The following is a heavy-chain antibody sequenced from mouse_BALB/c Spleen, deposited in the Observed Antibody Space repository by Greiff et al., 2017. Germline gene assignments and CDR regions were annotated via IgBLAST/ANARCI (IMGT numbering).Heavy chain of an antibody. V-gene: IGHV2-9-2*01. CDR1: GFSLTSYD. CDR2: IWTGGGT. D-gene: IGHD1-2*01. CDR3: VLTTATSSWFAY. J-gene: IGHJ3*01. Sequence: QVQLQQSGPGLVAPSQSLSITCTVSGFSLTSYDISWIRQPPGKGLEWLGVIWTGGGTNYNSAFMSRLSISKDNSKSQVFLKMNSLQTDDTAIYYCVLTTATSSWFAYWGQGTLVTVSA.